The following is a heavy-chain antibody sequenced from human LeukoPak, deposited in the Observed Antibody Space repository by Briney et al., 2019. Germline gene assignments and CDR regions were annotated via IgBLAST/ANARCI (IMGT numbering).Heavy chain of an antibody. CDR3: ARDGYTSSFLDY. D-gene: IGHD5-24*01. CDR2: ISSSSSYT. J-gene: IGHJ4*02. V-gene: IGHV3-11*05. Sequence: GGSLRLSCAASGFTFSDYYMTWIRQAPGKGLEWVSYISSSSSYTNYADSVKGRFTISRDNAKNSLYLQMNSLRAEDTAVYYCARDGYTSSFLDYWGQGTLVTVSS. CDR1: GFTFSDYY.